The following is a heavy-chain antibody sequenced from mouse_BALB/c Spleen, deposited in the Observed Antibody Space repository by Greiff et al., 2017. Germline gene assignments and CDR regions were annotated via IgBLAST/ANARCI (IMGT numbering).Heavy chain of an antibody. CDR1: GFTFSSYA. CDR3: ARHEGGYFDY. CDR2: ISSGGSYT. V-gene: IGHV5-9-3*01. Sequence: EVQLVESGGGLVKPGGSLKLSCAASGFTFSSYAMSWVRQTPEKRPEWVATISSGGSYTYYPDSVKGRFTISRDNAKNTLYLQMSSLRSEDTAMYYCARHEGGYFDYWGQGTTLTVSS. J-gene: IGHJ2*01.